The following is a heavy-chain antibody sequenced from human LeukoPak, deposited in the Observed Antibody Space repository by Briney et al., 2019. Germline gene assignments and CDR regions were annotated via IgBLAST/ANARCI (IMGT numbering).Heavy chain of an antibody. D-gene: IGHD3-9*01. Sequence: SETLSLTCTVSGGSICSSSYYWGWIRQSPGKGLEWIGEIHNNGDINYSPSLRSRVSMSMDNSKNQFSLRLSSVTAADTAVYYCATYYEILTAYTFDYWGQGALVTVSS. CDR1: GGSICSSSYY. V-gene: IGHV4-39*07. J-gene: IGHJ4*02. CDR3: ATYYEILTAYTFDY. CDR2: IHNNGDI.